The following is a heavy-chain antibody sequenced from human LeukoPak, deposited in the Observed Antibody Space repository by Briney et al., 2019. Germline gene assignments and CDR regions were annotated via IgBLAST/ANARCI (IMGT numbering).Heavy chain of an antibody. J-gene: IGHJ4*02. CDR2: IYSGGYT. CDR1: GFTVSSTY. D-gene: IGHD6-6*01. Sequence: GGSLGLSCAASGFTVSSTYLTWVRQAPGKGLEWLSVIYSGGYTYYADSVKGRFLISRDISENMVYLQMNSLSVEDTAVYFCARGRPAHYFDSWGPGTLVTVS. CDR3: ARGRPAHYFDS. V-gene: IGHV3-66*01.